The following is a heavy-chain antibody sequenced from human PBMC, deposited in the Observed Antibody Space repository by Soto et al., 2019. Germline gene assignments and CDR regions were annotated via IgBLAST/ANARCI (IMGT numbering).Heavy chain of an antibody. CDR3: ARWGELVRGVIITNWFDP. D-gene: IGHD3-10*01. Sequence: SETLSLTCTVPGGSISSGGYYWSWIRQHPGKGLEWIGYIYYSGSTYYNPSLKSRVTISVDTSKNQFSLKLSSVTAADTAVYYCARWGELVRGVIITNWFDPWGQGTLVTVSS. V-gene: IGHV4-31*03. J-gene: IGHJ5*02. CDR1: GGSISSGGYY. CDR2: IYYSGST.